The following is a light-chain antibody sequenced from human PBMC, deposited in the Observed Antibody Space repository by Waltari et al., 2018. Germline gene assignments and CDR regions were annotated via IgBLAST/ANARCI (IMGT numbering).Light chain of an antibody. CDR2: DAS. CDR1: QSASTN. Sequence: ERVMTQPPATLSVSPGETATLSCRASQSASTNLAWYQQKAGQAPRLLIYDASIRATGVPARFSGRWAGTEFTLTITGLQSEDFAVYYCQQYNNWLYTFGQGTKLEIK. V-gene: IGKV3-15*01. J-gene: IGKJ2*01. CDR3: QQYNNWLYT.